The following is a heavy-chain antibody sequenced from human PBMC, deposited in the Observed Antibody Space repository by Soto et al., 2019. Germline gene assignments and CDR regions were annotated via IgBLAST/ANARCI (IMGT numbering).Heavy chain of an antibody. CDR1: GGSISSGGYY. CDR2: IYYSGST. J-gene: IGHJ4*02. Sequence: QVQLQESGPGLVKPSQTLSLTCTVSGGSISSGGYYWSWIRQHPGKGLEWIGYIYYSGSTYYNPSLKSRVTISVDTHKNHFALKLRSVTAADTAVYYCAREVNTVTTSHYFDYWGQGTLVTVSS. V-gene: IGHV4-31*03. D-gene: IGHD4-17*01. CDR3: AREVNTVTTSHYFDY.